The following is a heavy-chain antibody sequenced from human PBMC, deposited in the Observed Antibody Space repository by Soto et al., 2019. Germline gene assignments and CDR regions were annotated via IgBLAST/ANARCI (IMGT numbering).Heavy chain of an antibody. D-gene: IGHD5-18*01. CDR3: ARDRRYSYGYGPIDY. V-gene: IGHV3-33*01. J-gene: IGHJ4*02. CDR1: VFTFISYG. CDR2: IWYDGSNK. Sequence: GWSLRLSCASSVFTFISYGMHWVRQAPGKGLEWVAVIWYDGSNKYYADSVKGRFTISRDNSKNTLYLQMNSLRAEDTAVYYCARDRRYSYGYGPIDYWGQGTLVTVSS.